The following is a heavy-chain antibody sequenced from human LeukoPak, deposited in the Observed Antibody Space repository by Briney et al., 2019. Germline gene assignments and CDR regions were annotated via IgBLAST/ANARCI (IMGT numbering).Heavy chain of an antibody. V-gene: IGHV4-59*01. CDR1: GGSISTYY. J-gene: IGHJ2*01. Sequence: SETLSLTCTVSGGSISTYYWSWIRKPPGKGLEWIGHIYNSGSTNYSPSLKSRVTISVDTSKNQFSLKLSSVTAADTAVYYCAREVRVWEGRYFDLWGRGTLVTVSS. CDR2: IYNSGST. CDR3: AREVRVWEGRYFDL. D-gene: IGHD1-26*01.